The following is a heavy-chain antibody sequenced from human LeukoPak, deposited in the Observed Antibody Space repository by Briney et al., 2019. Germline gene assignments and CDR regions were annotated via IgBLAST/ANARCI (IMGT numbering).Heavy chain of an antibody. J-gene: IGHJ4*02. V-gene: IGHV4-34*01. Sequence: PSETLSLTCAVYGGSFSGYYWSWFRQPPGKGLEWIGEINHSGSTNYNPSLKSRVTISVDTSKNQFSLKLNSVTAADTAVYYCARVRTGSYYIDYWGQGTLVTVSS. CDR2: INHSGST. CDR3: ARVRTGSYYIDY. CDR1: GGSFSGYY. D-gene: IGHD1-26*01.